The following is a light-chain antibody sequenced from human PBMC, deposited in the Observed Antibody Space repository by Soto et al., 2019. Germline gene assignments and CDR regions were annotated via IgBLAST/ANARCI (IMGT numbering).Light chain of an antibody. J-gene: IGLJ3*02. CDR3: QSYDSSLSEV. CDR1: SANIGGNS. V-gene: IGLV1-51*01. CDR2: DDN. Sequence: QSVLTQPPSVSAAPGQKVTISCSGSSANIGGNSVSWYQQLPGTAPKLLIYDDNKRPSGIPDRFSGSKSGTSATLGITGFQTGDEAVYYCQSYDSSLSEVXGGGTKLTV.